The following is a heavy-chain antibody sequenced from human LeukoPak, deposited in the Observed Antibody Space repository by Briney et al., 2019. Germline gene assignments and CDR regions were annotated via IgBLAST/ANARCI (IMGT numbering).Heavy chain of an antibody. CDR3: ARIEDYGGNSVNY. J-gene: IGHJ4*02. CDR1: GDSISSSSCH. CDR2: IYYSGTT. V-gene: IGHV4-39*01. D-gene: IGHD4-23*01. Sequence: SETLSLTCTVSGDSISSSSCHWGWIRQPPGKGLEWIGSIYYSGTTFYNPSLKSRVTITVDTSKNQFSLKLNSVTAADTAVYYCARIEDYGGNSVNYWGQGTLVTVSS.